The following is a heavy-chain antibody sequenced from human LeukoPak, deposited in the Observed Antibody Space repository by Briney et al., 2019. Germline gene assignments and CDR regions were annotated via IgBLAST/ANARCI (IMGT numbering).Heavy chain of an antibody. Sequence: GGSLRLSCAASGFTSSTYGVHWVRQAPRKGLEWVALISYDGRNKYYADSVKGRFTISSDNSKNTLYLQMNSLRSEDTAVYYCARGSVPYYDYGWFDPWGQGTLVTVSS. CDR1: GFTSSTYG. J-gene: IGHJ5*02. CDR2: ISYDGRNK. CDR3: ARGSVPYYDYGWFDP. V-gene: IGHV3-30*03. D-gene: IGHD3-22*01.